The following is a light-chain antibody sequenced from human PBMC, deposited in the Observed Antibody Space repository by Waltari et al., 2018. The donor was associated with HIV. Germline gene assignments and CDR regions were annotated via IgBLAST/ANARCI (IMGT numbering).Light chain of an antibody. Sequence: EIVMIRPPGPLSVSPGERATLSCRASESVNSNLAWYQQKPGQAPRLLIFGASTRATGIAGRFSGSASGTEFTLTISRLQSEDFAVYYCQQYYKWPLTFGQGTRLEIK. CDR2: GAS. CDR3: QQYYKWPLT. CDR1: ESVNSN. J-gene: IGKJ5*01. V-gene: IGKV3D-15*01.